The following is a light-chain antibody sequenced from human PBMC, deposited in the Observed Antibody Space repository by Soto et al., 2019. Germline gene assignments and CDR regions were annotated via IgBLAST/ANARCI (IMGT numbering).Light chain of an antibody. Sequence: QSVLTQPPSASGTPGQGVTIFCFGSTSYIGSNYVYWYRQLPGTAPKLLIYRNNQRPSGVPDRFSGSKSGTSASLAISGLRSDDEADYFCATWDDSLNGFYVFGTGTKLTVL. V-gene: IGLV1-47*01. CDR2: RNN. CDR1: TSYIGSNY. J-gene: IGLJ1*01. CDR3: ATWDDSLNGFYV.